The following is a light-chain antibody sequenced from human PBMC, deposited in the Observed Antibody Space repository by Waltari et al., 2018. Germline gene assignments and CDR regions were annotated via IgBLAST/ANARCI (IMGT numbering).Light chain of an antibody. Sequence: DFQMTQSPSSLYASVGARVNITCRASQRISTYLNWYHQKPGEVPRLLIFFASSLQSGVPSRFSGSGSGTDFTLTISTLQPEDFATYYCQQTYSMPWTFGQGTNVEIK. CDR1: QRISTY. J-gene: IGKJ1*01. V-gene: IGKV1-39*01. CDR2: FAS. CDR3: QQTYSMPWT.